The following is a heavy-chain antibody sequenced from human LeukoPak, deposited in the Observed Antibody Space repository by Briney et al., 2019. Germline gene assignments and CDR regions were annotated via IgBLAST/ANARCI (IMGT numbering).Heavy chain of an antibody. CDR2: ISPPSTYI. CDR3: ARDQVYTSLSAFGI. CDR1: GFTFSSYC. D-gene: IGHD3-16*01. Sequence: GGSLRLSCAASGFTFSSYCMNWVRQTPGKGLEWVSSISPPSTYIYYADSVKGRFTISRDNAKNSLYLQMNSLRAEDTAVYYCARDQVYTSLSAFGIWGQGTKVTVSS. V-gene: IGHV3-21*01. J-gene: IGHJ3*02.